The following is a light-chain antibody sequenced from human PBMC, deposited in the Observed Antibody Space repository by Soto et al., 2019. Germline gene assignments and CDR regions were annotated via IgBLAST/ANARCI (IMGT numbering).Light chain of an antibody. V-gene: IGLV2-23*03. CDR1: TSDVGSYKF. J-gene: IGLJ2*01. CDR3: CAYAGSSTFL. Sequence: QSVLTQPASVSGSPGQSITISCTGTTSDVGSYKFVSWYQHLPGKAPNLVIFEGSERPSGISDRFSGSKSGNTASLTISGLQAEDEADYYCCAYAGSSTFLFGGGTKLTVL. CDR2: EGS.